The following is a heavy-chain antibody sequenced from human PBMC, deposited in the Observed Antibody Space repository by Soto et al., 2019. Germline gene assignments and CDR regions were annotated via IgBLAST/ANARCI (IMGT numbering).Heavy chain of an antibody. CDR3: ARPIRGYVSAGSQLEGFDY. CDR1: GYTFTTNG. CDR2: ISGYNGDT. D-gene: IGHD5-12*01. V-gene: IGHV1-18*01. J-gene: IGHJ4*01. Sequence: GASVKATCKARGYTFTTNGLRWVRQAPGQGLEWMGGISGYNGDTNYAQKFQGRVTMTTDTSTSTAYMELRSLRSDDTSMYFCARPIRGYVSAGSQLEGFDYWG.